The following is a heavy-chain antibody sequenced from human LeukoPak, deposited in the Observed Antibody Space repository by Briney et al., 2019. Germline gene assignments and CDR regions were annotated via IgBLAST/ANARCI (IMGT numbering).Heavy chain of an antibody. CDR3: ARDYEGLEN. J-gene: IGHJ4*02. CDR2: ISSSGSTI. Sequence: GGSLRLSCAASGFTFSDYYMSGIRQAPGKGLEGVSYISSSGSTIYYADSVKGRFTISRHNENNSLYLQMNSLKAEHTAVYYCARDYEGLENWGQGTLVTVSS. D-gene: IGHD3-3*01. CDR1: GFTFSDYY. V-gene: IGHV3-11*04.